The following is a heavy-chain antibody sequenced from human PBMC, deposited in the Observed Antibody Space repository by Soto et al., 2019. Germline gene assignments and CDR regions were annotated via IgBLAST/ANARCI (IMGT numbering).Heavy chain of an antibody. Sequence: QVQLQESGPGLVKPVGTLSLTCGVSGGSISSSNWWSWVRQPPGKGLEWIGEFQHTGRTNYNPSPTSRVTISLAKSKNQFSLTLTSVTPADTAVYSSASRGGLAYFDYWGKGTLVTVSS. J-gene: IGHJ4*02. D-gene: IGHD3-3*01. CDR2: FQHTGRT. CDR3: ASRGGLAYFDY. CDR1: GGSISSSNW. V-gene: IGHV4-4*01.